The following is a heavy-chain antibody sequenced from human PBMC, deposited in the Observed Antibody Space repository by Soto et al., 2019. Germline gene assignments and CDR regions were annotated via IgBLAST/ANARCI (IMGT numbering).Heavy chain of an antibody. V-gene: IGHV4-38-2*02. J-gene: IGHJ4*02. Sequence: SSETLSLTCAVSGYSISSGYYWGCIRQPPGKGLEWIGSIYHSGSTYYNPSLKSRVTISVDTSKNQFSLKLSSVTAADTAVYYCAREYPGYSSSWYYFDYWGQGTLVTVSS. CDR3: AREYPGYSSSWYYFDY. CDR2: IYHSGST. D-gene: IGHD6-13*01. CDR1: GYSISSGYY.